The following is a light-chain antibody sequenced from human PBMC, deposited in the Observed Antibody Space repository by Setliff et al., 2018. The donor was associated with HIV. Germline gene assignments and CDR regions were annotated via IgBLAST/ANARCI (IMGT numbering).Light chain of an antibody. Sequence: QSALTQPPSVSGAPGQRVTISCTGNSSNIGAGYDVHWYQHLPGTDPKLLIYGNRHRPSGVPDRFSGSKSGNTASLTISGLRAEDEADYHCCSYAGSYTFIFGTGTKVTVL. CDR1: SSNIGAGYD. CDR3: CSYAGSYTFI. CDR2: GNR. J-gene: IGLJ1*01. V-gene: IGLV1-40*01.